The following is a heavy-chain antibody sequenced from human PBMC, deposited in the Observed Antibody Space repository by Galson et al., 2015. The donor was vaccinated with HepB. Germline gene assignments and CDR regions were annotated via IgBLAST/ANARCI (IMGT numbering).Heavy chain of an antibody. V-gene: IGHV1-69*13. D-gene: IGHD1-26*01. J-gene: IGHJ4*02. CDR2: IIPIFGIA. Sequence: SVKVSCKASGGTFSSYAISWVRQAPGQGLEWMGGIIPIFGIANYAQKFQGRVTITADESTSTAYMELSNLRSEDTAVYYCARAEVGATPQMYFVYFDYWGQGTLVTVSS. CDR3: ARAEVGATPQMYFVYFDY. CDR1: GGTFSSYA.